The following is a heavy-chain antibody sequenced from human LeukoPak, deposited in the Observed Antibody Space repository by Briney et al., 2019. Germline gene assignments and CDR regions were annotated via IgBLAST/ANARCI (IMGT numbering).Heavy chain of an antibody. CDR2: ISYDGSNK. J-gene: IGHJ5*02. CDR3: AKDWHCSSTSCYPPPLGFDP. V-gene: IGHV3-30*18. D-gene: IGHD2-2*01. Sequence: GGSLRLSCAASGFTFSSYGMHWVRQAPGKGLEWVAVISYDGSNKYYADSVKGRFTISRHNSKNTLYLQMNSLRVEDTAVYYCAKDWHCSSTSCYPPPLGFDPWGQVTLVTVSS. CDR1: GFTFSSYG.